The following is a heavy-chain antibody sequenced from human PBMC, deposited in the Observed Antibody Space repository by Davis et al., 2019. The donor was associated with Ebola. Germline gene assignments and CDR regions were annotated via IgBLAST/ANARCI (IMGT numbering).Heavy chain of an antibody. CDR3: ATEPSVGYCYGGRCSH. V-gene: IGHV1-24*01. CDR2: FDAEDDER. CDR1: GYTLTDLS. J-gene: IGHJ4*02. D-gene: IGHD2-15*01. Sequence: ASVKVSCKVSGYTLTDLSVHWVRQAPGKGLEWMGGFDAEDDERIYAEKFQGRVSMTEDTSTDTAYMELRSLRSEDTAVYYCATEPSVGYCYGGRCSHWGQGTLVTVSS.